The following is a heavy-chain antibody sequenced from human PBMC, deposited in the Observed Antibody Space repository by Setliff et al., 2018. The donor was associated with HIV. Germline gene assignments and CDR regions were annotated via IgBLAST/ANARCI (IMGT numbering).Heavy chain of an antibody. CDR3: ARAEDTAMDDYYYMDV. CDR2: IYYSGEA. Sequence: PSETLSLTCTVFGEFVSSGGNYWGWVRQLPGKALEWIGYIYYSGEAYYSPSLRSRVTISLDTSQSQFSLSLTSVTAADTAVYYCARAEDTAMDDYYYMDVWGRGTTVTVSS. D-gene: IGHD5-18*01. CDR1: GEFVSSGGNY. J-gene: IGHJ6*03. V-gene: IGHV4-31*03.